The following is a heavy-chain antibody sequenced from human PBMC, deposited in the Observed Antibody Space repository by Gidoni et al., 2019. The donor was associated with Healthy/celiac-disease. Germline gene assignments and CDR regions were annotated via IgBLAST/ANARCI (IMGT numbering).Heavy chain of an antibody. D-gene: IGHD1-26*01. CDR1: GFTFSNSW. CDR2: IKSKTDGGTT. V-gene: IGHV3-15*01. J-gene: IGHJ6*02. CDR3: TTAGGSYYPNYYYYYGMDV. Sequence: EVQLVESGGGLVKPGWSLRLSCAASGFTFSNSWMRLVRQAPGKGLEWVGRIKSKTDGGTTDYAAPVKGRFTISRDDSKNTLYLQMNSLKTEDTAVYYCTTAGGSYYPNYYYYYGMDVWGQGTTVTVSS.